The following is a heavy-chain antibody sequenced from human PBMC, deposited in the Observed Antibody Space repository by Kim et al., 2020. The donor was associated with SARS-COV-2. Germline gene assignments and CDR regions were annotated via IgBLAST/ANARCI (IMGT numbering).Heavy chain of an antibody. Sequence: TNYTPSLKSRVTISVDTSKNQFSLKLSSVTAADTAVYYCARGAGYNWFDPWGQGTLVTVSS. J-gene: IGHJ5*02. D-gene: IGHD3-9*01. CDR3: ARGAGYNWFDP. CDR2: T. V-gene: IGHV4-34*01.